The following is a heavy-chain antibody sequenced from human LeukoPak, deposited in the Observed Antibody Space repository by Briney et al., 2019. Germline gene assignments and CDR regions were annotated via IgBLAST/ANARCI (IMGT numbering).Heavy chain of an antibody. J-gene: IGHJ4*02. D-gene: IGHD2-15*01. V-gene: IGHV3-23*01. CDR1: GFTFSSYA. CDR2: ISGSGGST. Sequence: PGGSLRLSCAASGFTFSSYAMRWVRQAPGKGLEWVSAISGSGGSTYYADSVKGRFTISRDNSKNTLYLQMNSLRAEDTAVYYCAKDIQLLPGLYYFDYWGQGTLVTVSS. CDR3: AKDIQLLPGLYYFDY.